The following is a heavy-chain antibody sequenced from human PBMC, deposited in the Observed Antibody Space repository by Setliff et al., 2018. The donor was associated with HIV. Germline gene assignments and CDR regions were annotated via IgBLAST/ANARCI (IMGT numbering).Heavy chain of an antibody. D-gene: IGHD3-16*01. V-gene: IGHV4-59*08. CDR2: IYYSGST. CDR1: GGSFSGHY. Sequence: SETLSLTCSVSGGSFSGHYWSWIRQHPGKGPEYIGYIYYSGSTYYNPSLKSRVTISVDTSKNQFSLKLSSVTAADTAVYYCARRTLITGYDYWGQGTLVTVSS. CDR3: ARRTLITGYDY. J-gene: IGHJ4*02.